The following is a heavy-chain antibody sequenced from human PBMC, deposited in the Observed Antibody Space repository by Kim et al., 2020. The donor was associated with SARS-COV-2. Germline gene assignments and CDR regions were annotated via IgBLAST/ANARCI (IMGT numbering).Heavy chain of an antibody. CDR1: GGSITSHY. J-gene: IGHJ4*01. D-gene: IGHD2-2*01. V-gene: IGHV4-59*11. CDR3: ARAPPVGDIVVVPAAYDY. CDR2: IYYSGST. Sequence: SETLSLTCTVSGGSITSHYWSWIRQPPGKGLEWIGYIYYSGSTNYNPSLKSRVTISVDTSKNQFSLKLSSVTAADTAVYYCARAPPVGDIVVVPAAYDY.